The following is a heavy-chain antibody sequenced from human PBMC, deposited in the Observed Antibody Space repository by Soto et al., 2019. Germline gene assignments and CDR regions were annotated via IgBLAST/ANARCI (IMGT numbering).Heavy chain of an antibody. CDR2: ITPNSGGT. CDR3: ARGGRIASLAFGVDL. V-gene: IGHV1-2*02. CDR1: GYTFAGYF. Sequence: ASVKVSCKASGYTFAGYFIHWVRQAPGQGLEWMGWITPNSGGTNYAQKFQGRVSMTRDTSISTTYMDLSRLRSDDTAVYYCARGGRIASLAFGVDLWGQGTLVTVSS. J-gene: IGHJ5*02. D-gene: IGHD3-16*01.